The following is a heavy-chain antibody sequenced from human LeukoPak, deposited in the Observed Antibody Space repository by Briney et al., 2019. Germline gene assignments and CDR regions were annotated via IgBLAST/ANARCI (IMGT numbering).Heavy chain of an antibody. J-gene: IGHJ4*02. CDR3: ARTPGYYYYSSGYLYFDY. D-gene: IGHD3-22*01. CDR2: IYTSGST. Sequence: SSESLSLTCTVSGGSISSYYWSWIRQPPGKGLEWIGYIYTSGSTNYNPSLKSRVTISVDTSKNQFSLKLSSVTAADTAVYYCARTPGYYYYSSGYLYFDYWGQGTLVTVSS. CDR1: GGSISSYY. V-gene: IGHV4-4*09.